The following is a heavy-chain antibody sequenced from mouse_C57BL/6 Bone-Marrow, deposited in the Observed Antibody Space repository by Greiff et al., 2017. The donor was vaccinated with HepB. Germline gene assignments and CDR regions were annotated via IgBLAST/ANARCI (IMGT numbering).Heavy chain of an antibody. CDR2: ISDGGSYT. CDR3: ARGTGTGDFDY. D-gene: IGHD4-1*01. Sequence: EVQRVESGGGLVKPGGSLKLSCAASGFTFSSYAMSWVRQTPEKRLEWVATISDGGSYTYYPDNVKGRFTISRDNAKNNLYLQMSHLKSEDTAMYYCARGTGTGDFDYWGQGTTLTVSS. V-gene: IGHV5-4*01. CDR1: GFTFSSYA. J-gene: IGHJ2*01.